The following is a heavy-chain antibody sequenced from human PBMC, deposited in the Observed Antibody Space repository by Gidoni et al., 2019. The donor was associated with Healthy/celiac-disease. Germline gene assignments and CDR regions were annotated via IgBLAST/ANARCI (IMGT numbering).Heavy chain of an antibody. D-gene: IGHD2-15*01. CDR1: GFTFSSYR. CDR3: ARDPLSIVVVVAATFEY. CDR2: ISSSSSYI. V-gene: IGHV3-21*01. Sequence: VQLVESGGGLVKPGGSLIPSCAASGFTFSSYRMNWVRQAPGKGLEWVSSISSSSSYIYYADSVKGRFTISRDNAKNSLYLQMNSLRAEDTAVYYCARDPLSIVVVVAATFEYWGQGTLVTVSS. J-gene: IGHJ4*02.